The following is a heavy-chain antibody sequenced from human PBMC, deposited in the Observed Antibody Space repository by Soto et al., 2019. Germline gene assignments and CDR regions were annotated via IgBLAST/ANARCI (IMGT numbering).Heavy chain of an antibody. J-gene: IGHJ6*02. CDR2: RYHSGST. V-gene: IGHV4-4*02. Sequence: PSETLSLTCAVSGGSISSSNWWGWVRQPPGQGLEWIGERYHSGSTNYNPSLKSRVTISVYKSKNQYSLKLSSVTAADTGVYYCARVIRRGYYYGSGSYYNDHGMDVWGQGTTVTVSS. CDR3: ARVIRRGYYYGSGSYYNDHGMDV. CDR1: GGSISSSNW. D-gene: IGHD3-10*01.